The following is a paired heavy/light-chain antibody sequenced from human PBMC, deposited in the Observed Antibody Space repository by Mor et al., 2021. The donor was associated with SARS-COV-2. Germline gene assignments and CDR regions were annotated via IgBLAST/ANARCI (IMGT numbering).Heavy chain of an antibody. Sequence: EVQLVESGGGLVQPGRSLRLFCAASGFTFDDYAMHWVRQAPGKGLEWVSGISWNSGNIGYADSVKGRFTISRDNAKNSLYLQMNSLRAEDTALYYCVKDGQLKDDYSNYGVWGGFDYWGQGTLVTVSS. CDR1: GFTFDDYA. D-gene: IGHD4-4*01. CDR2: ISWNSGNI. V-gene: IGHV3-9*01. CDR3: VKDGQLKDDYSNYGVWGGFDY. J-gene: IGHJ4*02.
Light chain of an antibody. V-gene: IGKV4-1*01. CDR1: QSVLYSSNNKNY. Sequence: DIVMTQSPDSLAVSLGERATINCKSSQSVLYSSNNKNYLAWYQQKPGQPPKLLIYWASTRESGVPDRFSGSGSGTDFTLTVSSLQAEDMAVYYCQQYYSTPLTFGQGTQVEIK. CDR2: WAS. CDR3: QQYYSTPLT. J-gene: IGKJ1*01.